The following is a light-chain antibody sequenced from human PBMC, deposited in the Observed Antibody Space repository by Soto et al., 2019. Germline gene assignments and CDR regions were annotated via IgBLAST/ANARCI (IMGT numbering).Light chain of an antibody. Sequence: AIQLTQSPSSLSASVGDRVTITCRASQGISSALAWYQQKPGKAPKLLIYDASSLESGVPSRFSGSGSGIDFTLTISSLQPEDFATYYCQQFNNRITFGGGTKVEIK. CDR1: QGISSA. CDR3: QQFNNRIT. V-gene: IGKV1D-13*01. J-gene: IGKJ4*01. CDR2: DAS.